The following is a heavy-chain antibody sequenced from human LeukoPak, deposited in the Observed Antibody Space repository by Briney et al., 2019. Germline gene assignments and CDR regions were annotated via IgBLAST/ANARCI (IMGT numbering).Heavy chain of an antibody. Sequence: SETLSLTCTVSGGSISSGGYYWSWIRQHPGKGLEWIGYIYYSGSTYYNPSLKSRVTISVDTSKNQFSLKLSSVTAADTAVYYCARGLNYDYYYYYGMDVWGQGTTVTVSS. CDR3: ARGLNYDYYYYYGMDV. CDR1: GGSISSGGYY. D-gene: IGHD5-24*01. V-gene: IGHV4-31*03. J-gene: IGHJ6*02. CDR2: IYYSGST.